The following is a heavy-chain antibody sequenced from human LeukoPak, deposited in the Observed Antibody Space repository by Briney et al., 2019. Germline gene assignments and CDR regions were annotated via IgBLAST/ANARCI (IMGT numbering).Heavy chain of an antibody. CDR1: GYTFTGYF. CDR3: AREDCGGDCYHY. CDR2: INPNSGGT. J-gene: IGHJ4*02. Sequence: ASVKVSCKASGYTFTGYFIHWVRQAPGQGLEWMGWINPNSGGTNYAQKFQDRVTMTRDTSISTAYMELSRLRSDDTAVYYCAREDCGGDCYHYWGQGTLVTVSS. V-gene: IGHV1-2*02. D-gene: IGHD2-21*02.